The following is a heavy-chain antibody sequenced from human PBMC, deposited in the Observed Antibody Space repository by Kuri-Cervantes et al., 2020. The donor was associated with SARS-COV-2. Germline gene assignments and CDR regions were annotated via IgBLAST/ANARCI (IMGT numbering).Heavy chain of an antibody. CDR2: IYYSGST. CDR3: ARGRVGEP. V-gene: IGHV4-39*01. Sequence: SETLSLTCTVSGGSISSYYWGWIRQPPGKGLEWIGSIYYSGSTYYNPSLKSRVTISVDTSKNQFSLKLSSVTAADTAVYYCARGRVGEPWGQGTLVTVSS. CDR1: GGSISSYY. D-gene: IGHD1-26*01. J-gene: IGHJ5*02.